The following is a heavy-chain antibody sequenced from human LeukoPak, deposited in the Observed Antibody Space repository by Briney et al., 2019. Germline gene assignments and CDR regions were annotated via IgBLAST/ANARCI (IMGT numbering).Heavy chain of an antibody. Sequence: GGSLRLSCAASGFTFSSYWMSWVRQAPGKGLEWVANIKQDGSEKYYVDSVKGRFTISRDNAKNSLYLQMNSLRAEDTAVYYCARARSDYGSGSYHMDVWGKGTTVTISS. J-gene: IGHJ6*03. CDR2: IKQDGSEK. D-gene: IGHD3-10*01. V-gene: IGHV3-7*01. CDR1: GFTFSSYW. CDR3: ARARSDYGSGSYHMDV.